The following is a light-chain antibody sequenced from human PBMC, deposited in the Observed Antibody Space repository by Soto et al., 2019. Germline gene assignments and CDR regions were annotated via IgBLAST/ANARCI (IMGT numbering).Light chain of an antibody. J-gene: IGLJ2*01. V-gene: IGLV2-14*01. CDR1: GSDAGYYNY. CDR3: SSYSISATPVV. CDR2: DVI. Sequence: QSALTQPASVSGSPGQSITISCTGTGSDAGYYNYVSWYQQHPGKAPKLMIYDVIHRPSGVSNRFSGSKSGNTASLTISGLQTEDEADYYCSSYSISATPVVFGGGTKLTVL.